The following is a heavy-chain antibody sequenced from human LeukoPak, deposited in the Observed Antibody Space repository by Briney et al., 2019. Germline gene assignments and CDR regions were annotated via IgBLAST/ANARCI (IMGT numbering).Heavy chain of an antibody. Sequence: GGSLRLSCAASGFTFSSYDMHWVRQATGKGLEWVSAIGTAGDTYYPGSVKGRFTISRENAKNSLYLQMNSLRAGDTAVYYCARGSGRIPPYEPDIDYWGQGTLVTVSS. CDR1: GFTFSSYD. V-gene: IGHV3-13*01. D-gene: IGHD3-22*01. CDR3: ARGSGRIPPYEPDIDY. CDR2: IGTAGDT. J-gene: IGHJ4*02.